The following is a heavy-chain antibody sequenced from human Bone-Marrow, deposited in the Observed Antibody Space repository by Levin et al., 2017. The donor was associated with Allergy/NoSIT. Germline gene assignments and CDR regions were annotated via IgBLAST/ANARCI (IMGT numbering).Heavy chain of an antibody. CDR2: IYYSGTT. J-gene: IGHJ6*02. Sequence: PSETLSLTCTVSGGSISPYYWEWIRQSPGKGLEWIGYIYYSGTTNYNPSLKSQVTMSVDTSKSQFSLKLSSVTAADTAVYYCARSYGPGYGLDVWGQGTTVTVSS. V-gene: IGHV4-59*01. D-gene: IGHD3-16*01. CDR1: GGSISPYY. CDR3: ARSYGPGYGLDV.